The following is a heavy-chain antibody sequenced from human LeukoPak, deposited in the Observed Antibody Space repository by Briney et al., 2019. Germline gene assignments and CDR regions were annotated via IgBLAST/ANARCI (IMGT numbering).Heavy chain of an antibody. D-gene: IGHD3-16*01. CDR2: ISSRSTTI. CDR3: AKDIPFVHGG. Sequence: GGSLRLSCAASGFTFSSYSMNWVRQAPGKGPEWLSYISSRSTTIYYADSVKGRFTISRDNAKNSLYLQMNSLRDEDTAVYYGAKDIPFVHGGGGQGTLVTVSS. V-gene: IGHV3-48*02. CDR1: GFTFSSYS. J-gene: IGHJ4*02.